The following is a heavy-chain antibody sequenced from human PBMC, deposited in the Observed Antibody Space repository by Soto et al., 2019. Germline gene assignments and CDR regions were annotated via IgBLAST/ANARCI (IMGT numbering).Heavy chain of an antibody. CDR3: ARDSGLGLVADKWFDP. CDR1: GFTFSSYS. Sequence: GGSLRLSCVASGFTFSSYSMNWVRQAPGKGLEWVSYISTSSTIYYADSVKGRFTISRDNAKNSLYLQMSSLRAEDTAVYYCARDSGLGLVADKWFDPWGQGTLVTVSS. D-gene: IGHD5-12*01. V-gene: IGHV3-48*01. CDR2: ISTSSTI. J-gene: IGHJ5*02.